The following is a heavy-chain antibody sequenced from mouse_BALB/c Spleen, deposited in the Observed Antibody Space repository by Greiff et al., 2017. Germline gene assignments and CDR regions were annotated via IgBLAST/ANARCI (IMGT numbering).Heavy chain of an antibody. V-gene: IGHV5-12-1*01. CDR3: ARSYYGTNAMDY. CDR1: GFAFSSYD. D-gene: IGHD1-1*01. Sequence: VQLQQSGGGLVKPGGSLKLSCAASGFAFSSYDMSWVRQTPEKRLEWVAYISSGGGSTYYPDTVKGRFTISRDNAKNTLYLQMSSLKSEDTAMYYCARSYYGTNAMDYWGQGTSVTVSS. J-gene: IGHJ4*01. CDR2: ISSGGGST.